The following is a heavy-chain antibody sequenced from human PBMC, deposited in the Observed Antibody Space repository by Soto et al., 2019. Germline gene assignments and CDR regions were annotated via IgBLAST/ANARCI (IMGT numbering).Heavy chain of an antibody. CDR3: ARQPELGYCSGGSCYCDY. CDR2: IDPSDSYT. V-gene: IGHV5-10-1*01. Sequence: RGESLKISCKGSGYSFTSYWISWVRQMPGKGLEWMGRIDPSDSYTNYSPSFQGHVTISADKSISTAYLQWSSLKASDTAMYYCARQPELGYCSGGSCYCDYWGQGTLVTVSS. D-gene: IGHD2-15*01. J-gene: IGHJ4*02. CDR1: GYSFTSYW.